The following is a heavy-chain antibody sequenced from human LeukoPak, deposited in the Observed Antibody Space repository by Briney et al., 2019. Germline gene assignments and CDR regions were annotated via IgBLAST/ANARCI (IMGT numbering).Heavy chain of an antibody. CDR2: ISSSGSTI. J-gene: IGHJ4*02. V-gene: IGHV3-48*03. Sequence: PGGSLRLSCAASGFTFSSYEMNWVRQAPGKGLEWVSYISSSGSTIYYADSVKGRFTISRDNAKDSLYLQMNSLRAEDTAVYYCASTLRRLLDYWGQGTLVTVSS. CDR1: GFTFSSYE. CDR3: ASTLRRLLDY. D-gene: IGHD2-21*02.